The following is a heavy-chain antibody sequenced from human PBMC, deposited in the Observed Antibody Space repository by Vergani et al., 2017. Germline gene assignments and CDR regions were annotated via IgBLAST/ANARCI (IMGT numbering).Heavy chain of an antibody. Sequence: QVQLQGSGPGLVKPSQTLSLTCTVSGGSISSGDYYWSWIRQPPGKGLEWIGYIYYSGSTYYTPSLKSRVTISVDTSKNQFSLKLSSVTAADTAVYYCARDLERDYYYGMDVWGQGTTVTVSS. D-gene: IGHD1-1*01. J-gene: IGHJ6*02. V-gene: IGHV4-30-4*08. CDR2: IYYSGST. CDR3: ARDLERDYYYGMDV. CDR1: GGSISSGDYY.